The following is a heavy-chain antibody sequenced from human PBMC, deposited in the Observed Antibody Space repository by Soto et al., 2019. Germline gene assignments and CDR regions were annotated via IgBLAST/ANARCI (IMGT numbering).Heavy chain of an antibody. J-gene: IGHJ4*02. Sequence: GGSLRLSCAASGFTFSDYYMTWIRQAPGKGLEWVSYISSTSKYTNYADSVKGRFTISRDNAKNSLYLQMNSLRAEDTAVYYCARDATGSYSYFDYWGQGTLVTVSS. V-gene: IGHV3-11*05. CDR2: ISSTSKYT. CDR1: GFTFSDYY. D-gene: IGHD1-26*01. CDR3: ARDATGSYSYFDY.